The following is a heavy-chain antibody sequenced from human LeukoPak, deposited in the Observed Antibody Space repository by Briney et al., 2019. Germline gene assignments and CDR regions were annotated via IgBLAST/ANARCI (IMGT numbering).Heavy chain of an antibody. J-gene: IGHJ3*02. Sequence: SETLSHTCSVSGGSISTGTYYWGWFRQPPGRGLEWIGTIFYSGSTYYNPSLKSRVTISVDTSKNQFSLKLSSVTAADTAVFYCARLNWNSAFDIWGQGTMVTVSS. CDR2: IFYSGST. D-gene: IGHD1-7*01. CDR1: GGSISTGTYY. V-gene: IGHV4-39*01. CDR3: ARLNWNSAFDI.